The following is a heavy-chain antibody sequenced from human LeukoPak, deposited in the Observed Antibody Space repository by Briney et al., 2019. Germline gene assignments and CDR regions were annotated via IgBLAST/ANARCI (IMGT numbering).Heavy chain of an antibody. CDR2: ISASGGKT. Sequence: GGSLRLSCASSGFIFNDYAMSWVRQVPGKGLECVSVISASGGKTYYADSVKGRFTISRDTSKTTISLQMNSLRVEDSAVYYCAKWTRTTLFRGDRARFDSWGQGTLVTVSS. CDR1: GFIFNDYA. CDR3: AKWTRTTLFRGDRARFDS. D-gene: IGHD3-10*01. V-gene: IGHV3-23*01. J-gene: IGHJ4*02.